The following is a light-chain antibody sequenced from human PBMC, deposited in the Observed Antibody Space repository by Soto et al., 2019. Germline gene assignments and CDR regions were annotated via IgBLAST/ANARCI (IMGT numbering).Light chain of an antibody. CDR2: GAS. CDR1: QSVSSN. Sequence: MTQGQSTLSVSPAARAALSGRASQSVSSNLAWYQQKPGQAPRLLIYGASTRATGIPARFSGSGSGTEFTLTISSLQSEDFAVYYCQQYNNWPPWTFGQGTKVDIK. CDR3: QQYNNWPPWT. V-gene: IGKV3-15*01. J-gene: IGKJ1*01.